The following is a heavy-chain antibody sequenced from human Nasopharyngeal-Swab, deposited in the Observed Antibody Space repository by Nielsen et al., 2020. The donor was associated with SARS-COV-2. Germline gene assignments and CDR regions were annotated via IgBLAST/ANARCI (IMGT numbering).Heavy chain of an antibody. J-gene: IGHJ6*02. CDR1: GFTFSSYG. CDR3: ARDVVVVAAFYYYYYGIDV. V-gene: IGHV3-33*01. CDR2: IWYDGSNK. Sequence: GGSLRLSCAASGFTFSSYGMHWVRQAPGKGLEWVAVIWYDGSNKYYADSVKGRFTISRDNSKNTLYLQMNSLRAEDTAVYYCARDVVVVAAFYYYYYGIDVWGQGTTVTVSS. D-gene: IGHD2-15*01.